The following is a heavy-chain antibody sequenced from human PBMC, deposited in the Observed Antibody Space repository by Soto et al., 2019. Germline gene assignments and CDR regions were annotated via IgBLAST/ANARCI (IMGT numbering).Heavy chain of an antibody. Sequence: QVQLVQSGAEVKKPGASVKVSCKASGYTFTSYGISWVRQAPGQGLEWMGWISAYNGNTNNVQKLQGRVTITTDTSTSTAYMEVRSLRSDDTAVYYCARVHSRSWNADIDYWGQGTLVTVSS. CDR2: ISAYNGNT. D-gene: IGHD6-13*01. CDR1: GYTFTSYG. J-gene: IGHJ4*02. CDR3: ARVHSRSWNADIDY. V-gene: IGHV1-18*01.